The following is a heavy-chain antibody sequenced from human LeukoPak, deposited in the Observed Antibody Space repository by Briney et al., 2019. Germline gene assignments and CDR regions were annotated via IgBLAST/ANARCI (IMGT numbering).Heavy chain of an antibody. CDR3: VRIAASGRGFDY. J-gene: IGHJ4*02. CDR1: GFTLSSHW. V-gene: IGHV3-7*01. CDR2: IKGDGSEQ. Sequence: GGSLRLSCAASGFTLSSHWMTWVRQAPGKRLECVANIKGDGSEQYYVDSVRGRFTISRDNAQNSLYVQMSSLRAEDTAVYYCVRIAASGRGFDYWGQGTLVTVSS. D-gene: IGHD6-13*01.